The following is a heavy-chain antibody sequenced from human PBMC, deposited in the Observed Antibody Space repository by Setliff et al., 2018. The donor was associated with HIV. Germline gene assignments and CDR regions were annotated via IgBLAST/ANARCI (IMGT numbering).Heavy chain of an antibody. D-gene: IGHD5-18*01. CDR1: GYSFTNYW. J-gene: IGHJ4*02. CDR3: ARQPRGYSYGDGVYLDY. V-gene: IGHV5-10-1*01. Sequence: PGESLKISCKGSGYSFTNYWINWVRQMPGKGLEWMGRIDPSDFYIKYSPSFQGHVTISADRSITTACLQWSSLRASDTATYYCARQPRGYSYGDGVYLDYWGQGTPVTVSS. CDR2: IDPSDFYI.